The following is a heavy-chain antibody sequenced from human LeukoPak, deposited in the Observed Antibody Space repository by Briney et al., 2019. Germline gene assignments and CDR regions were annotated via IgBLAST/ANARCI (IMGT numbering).Heavy chain of an antibody. Sequence: SETLSLTCSVSGASISGGTYYWGWIRQPPGKGLEWIGYFYYSGSTYYNPSLKSRLTISVDTSKNQFSLKLSSVTAADTAVYYCARGILYYYDTSGYYDGMDVWGQGTTVTVSS. D-gene: IGHD3-22*01. V-gene: IGHV4-30-4*08. CDR1: GASISGGTYY. J-gene: IGHJ6*02. CDR3: ARGILYYYDTSGYYDGMDV. CDR2: FYYSGST.